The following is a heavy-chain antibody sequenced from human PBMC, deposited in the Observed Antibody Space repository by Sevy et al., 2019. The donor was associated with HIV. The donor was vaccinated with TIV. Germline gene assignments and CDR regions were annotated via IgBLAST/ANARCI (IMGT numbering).Heavy chain of an antibody. CDR3: ARDLEFYDYGDYGPAFMPDY. D-gene: IGHD4-17*01. V-gene: IGHV3-33*01. CDR2: IWFDGSNT. J-gene: IGHJ4*02. CDR1: GFTFSTYG. Sequence: GGSLRLSCAASGFTFSTYGMHWVRQAPGKGLEWVAVIWFDGSNTYYADSVKGRFTISIDIAKDTLHLQMNSLRAEETAVYYCARDLEFYDYGDYGPAFMPDYWGQGTLVTVSS.